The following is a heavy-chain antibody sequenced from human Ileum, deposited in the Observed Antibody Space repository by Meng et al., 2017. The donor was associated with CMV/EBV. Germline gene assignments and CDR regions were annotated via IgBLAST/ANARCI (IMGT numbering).Heavy chain of an antibody. J-gene: IGHJ5*02. Sequence: ELPRVLAGGGVVQPGSSLRLSCAASGFTVENSLMTWVREVEGRGLEWVAVISGGDTKDYADSVKGRFVISSDKSQNTLYLQMNSLTVEDTAIYYCAAHRGYATGWDLWGQGTLVTVSS. CDR2: ISGGDTK. CDR3: AAHRGYATGWDL. CDR1: GFTVENSL. D-gene: IGHD2-2*01. V-gene: IGHV3-66*01.